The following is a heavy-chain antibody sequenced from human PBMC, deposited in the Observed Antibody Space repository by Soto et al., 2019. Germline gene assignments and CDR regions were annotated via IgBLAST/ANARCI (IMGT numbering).Heavy chain of an antibody. CDR1: GFTFSSYA. J-gene: IGHJ4*02. V-gene: IGHV3-30-3*01. Sequence: GGSLRLSCAASGFTFSSYAMHWVRQAPGKGLEWVAVISYDGSNKYYADSVKDRFTISRDNSKNTLYLQMNSLRAEDTAVYYCARDIGYCTNGVCYTGIGFDYWGQGTLVTLSS. CDR2: ISYDGSNK. D-gene: IGHD2-8*01. CDR3: ARDIGYCTNGVCYTGIGFDY.